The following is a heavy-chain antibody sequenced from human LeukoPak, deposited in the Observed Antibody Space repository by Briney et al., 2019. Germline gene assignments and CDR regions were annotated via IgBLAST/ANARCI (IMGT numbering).Heavy chain of an antibody. CDR2: IYYSGST. CDR3: ARGDDYSDYVDY. D-gene: IGHD4-11*01. V-gene: IGHV4-61*01. Sequence: PSETLSLTCTVSGGSVSSGSYYWSWIRQPPGKGLEWIGYIYYSGSTNYNPSLKSRVTISVDTSKNQFSLKLSSVTAADTAVYYCARGDDYSDYVDYWGQGTLVTVSS. J-gene: IGHJ4*02. CDR1: GGSVSSGSYY.